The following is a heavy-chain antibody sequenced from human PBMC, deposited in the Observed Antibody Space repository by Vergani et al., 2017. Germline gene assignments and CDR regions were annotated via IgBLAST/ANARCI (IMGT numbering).Heavy chain of an antibody. CDR2: IKQDGSER. Sequence: EVQLVESGGDLVQPGGSLRLSCAASGGFTFSNFWMTWVRQAPGKGLEWVANIKQDGSERNYVDSVKGRITISRDNAKNSLYLHMNSLRAEDTAVYYCARDVNWFDPWGQGTLVTVSS. CDR1: GGFTFSNFW. CDR3: ARDVNWFDP. J-gene: IGHJ5*02. V-gene: IGHV3-7*03.